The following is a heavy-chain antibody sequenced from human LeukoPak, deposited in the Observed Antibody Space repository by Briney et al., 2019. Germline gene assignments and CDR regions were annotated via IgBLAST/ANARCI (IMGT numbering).Heavy chain of an antibody. V-gene: IGHV3-74*01. Sequence: GGSLRLSCAAPGFGFSVYWMHWVRQAPGKGQVWVAHINEDGTSASHADSVKGRFTISRDNAKNTLYLQMNSLTVEDTAVYYCARVPTNSYGFGQWGQGSLITVSS. D-gene: IGHD5-18*01. CDR1: GFGFSVYW. CDR3: ARVPTNSYGFGQ. J-gene: IGHJ4*02. CDR2: INEDGTSA.